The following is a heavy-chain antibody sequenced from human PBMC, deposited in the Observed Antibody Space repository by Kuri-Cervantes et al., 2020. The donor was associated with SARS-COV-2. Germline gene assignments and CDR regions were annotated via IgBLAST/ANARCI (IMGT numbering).Heavy chain of an antibody. V-gene: IGHV3-7*01. CDR1: GFTFSESY. CDR2: IKQDGSEK. Sequence: GGSLRLSCEASGFTFSESYMSWVRQAPGKGLEWVANIKQDGSEKYYVDSVKGRFTISKDNAKNSLYLQMNSLRAEDTAVYYCARDTRRGYSYGYGFDYWGQGTLVTVSS. D-gene: IGHD5-18*01. CDR3: ARDTRRGYSYGYGFDY. J-gene: IGHJ4*02.